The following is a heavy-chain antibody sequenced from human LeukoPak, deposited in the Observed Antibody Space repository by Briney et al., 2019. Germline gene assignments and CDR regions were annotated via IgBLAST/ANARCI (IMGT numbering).Heavy chain of an antibody. CDR2: ISSSSSYI. Sequence: GGSLRLSCAASGFTFSSYSMNWVRQAPGKRLEWVSSISSSSSYIYYADSVKGRFTISRDNAKNSLYLQMNSLRAEDTAVYYCARDQNYYDSSGYYGDWGQGTLVTVSS. CDR1: GFTFSSYS. CDR3: ARDQNYYDSSGYYGD. V-gene: IGHV3-21*01. D-gene: IGHD3-22*01. J-gene: IGHJ4*02.